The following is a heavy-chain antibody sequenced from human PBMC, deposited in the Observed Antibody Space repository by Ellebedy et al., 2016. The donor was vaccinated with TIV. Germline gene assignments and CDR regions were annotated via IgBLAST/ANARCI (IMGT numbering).Heavy chain of an antibody. D-gene: IGHD2-15*01. V-gene: IGHV3-48*04. CDR1: GFTFSSYS. CDR2: ISSSSSTI. Sequence: GESLKISCAASGFTFSSYSMNWVRQAPGKGLEWVSYISSSSSTIYYADSVKGRFTISRDNAKNSLYLQMNSLRAEDTAVYYCARSVGPLDYWGQGTLVTVSS. J-gene: IGHJ4*02. CDR3: ARSVGPLDY.